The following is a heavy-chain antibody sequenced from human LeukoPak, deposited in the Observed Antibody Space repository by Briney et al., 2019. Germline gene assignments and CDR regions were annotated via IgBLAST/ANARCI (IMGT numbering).Heavy chain of an antibody. CDR1: GCTFTSYY. J-gene: IGHJ4*02. CDR3: ARDPGSYRDHEYYFDY. V-gene: IGHV1-46*01. D-gene: IGHD1-26*01. CDR2: INPSGGST. Sequence: ASVKVSCKASGCTFTSYYMHWVRQAPGQGLEWMGIINPSGGSTSYAQKFQGRVTMTRDTSTSTVYMELSSLRSEDTAVYYCARDPGSYRDHEYYFDYWGQGTLVTVSS.